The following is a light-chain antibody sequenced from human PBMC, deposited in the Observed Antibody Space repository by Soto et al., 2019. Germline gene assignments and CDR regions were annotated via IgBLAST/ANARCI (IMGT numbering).Light chain of an antibody. CDR1: SSDVGGYNY. CDR3: SSYTSSSTLLYV. CDR2: DVS. V-gene: IGLV2-14*01. J-gene: IGLJ1*01. Sequence: QSALTQPASVSGSPGQSITISCTGTSSDVGGYNYVSWYQQHPGKAPKLMMYDVSNRPSGVSNRFSGSKSGNRASLTITGLQAEDEADYYCSSYTSSSTLLYVFGTGTKLTVL.